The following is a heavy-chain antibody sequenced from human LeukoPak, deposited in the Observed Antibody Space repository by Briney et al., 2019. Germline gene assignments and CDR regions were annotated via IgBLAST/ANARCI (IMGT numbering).Heavy chain of an antibody. CDR1: GYTFTSYG. D-gene: IGHD1-7*01. CDR2: ISAYNGNT. J-gene: IGHJ5*02. CDR3: ARAPRITGTTHWFDP. Sequence: GASVKVSCKASGYTFTSYGISWVRQAPGQGLEWMGWISAYNGNTNYAQKLQGRVTMTTDTSTSTAYMELMSLRSDDTAVYYCARAPRITGTTHWFDPWGQGTLVTVSS. V-gene: IGHV1-18*01.